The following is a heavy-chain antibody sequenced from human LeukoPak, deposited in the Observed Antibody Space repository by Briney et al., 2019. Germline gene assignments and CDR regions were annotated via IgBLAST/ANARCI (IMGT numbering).Heavy chain of an antibody. CDR1: GGSFSEYY. V-gene: IGHV4-34*01. CDR2: INHSGST. CDR3: ARRITVFYWFDP. J-gene: IGHJ5*02. Sequence: PSETLSLTCAVYGGSFSEYYWSWIRQPPGKGLEWIGEINHSGSTNYNPSLKSRVTISLDTSKNQFSPKLSSVTAADTAVYYCARRITVFYWFDPWDQGTLVTVSS. D-gene: IGHD2/OR15-2a*01.